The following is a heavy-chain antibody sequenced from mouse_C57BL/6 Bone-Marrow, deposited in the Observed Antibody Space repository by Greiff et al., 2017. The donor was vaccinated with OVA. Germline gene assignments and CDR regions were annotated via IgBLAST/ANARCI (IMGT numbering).Heavy chain of an antibody. Sequence: EVKLMESGGGLVKPGGSVKLSCAASGFTFSDYGMHCRVQSPEKGLHCVPHISSGSSTIYYADTVKGRFTISRDNAKNTLFLQMTSLRSEDTAMYYCARLPCWYFDVWGTGTTVTVSS. CDR2: ISSGSSTI. J-gene: IGHJ1*03. CDR1: GFTFSDYG. CDR3: ARLPCWYFDV. V-gene: IGHV5-17*01.